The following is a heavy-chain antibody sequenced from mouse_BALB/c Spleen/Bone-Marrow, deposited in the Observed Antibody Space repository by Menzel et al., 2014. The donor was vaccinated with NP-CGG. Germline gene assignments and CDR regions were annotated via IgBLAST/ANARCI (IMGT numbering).Heavy chain of an antibody. CDR2: IWGDGST. J-gene: IGHJ4*01. CDR3: ARDSFLITRALDY. D-gene: IGHD2-4*01. V-gene: IGHV2-6-7*01. Sequence: QVQLQQSGPGLVAPSQSLSITCTVSGFSLTGYGANWVRQPPGKGLEWLGMIWGDGSTDYNSALKSRLSISKDNSKSQVFLKMNSLQTDDTARYYCARDSFLITRALDYWGQGTSVTVSS. CDR1: GFSLTGYG.